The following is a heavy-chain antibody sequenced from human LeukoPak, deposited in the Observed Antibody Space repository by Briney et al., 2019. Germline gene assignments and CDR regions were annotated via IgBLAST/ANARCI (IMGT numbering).Heavy chain of an antibody. V-gene: IGHV3-21*01. Sequence: GGSLRLFCTASGFTFSDYNMNWVRQAPGKGLEWVSSISKSSSYIYYTDSVKGRFTISRDNAKNSLYLQRNSLRAEDTAVYYCARDVGQRGYVRDAFDIWGQGTLVTVSS. CDR2: ISKSSSYI. CDR3: ARDVGQRGYVRDAFDI. D-gene: IGHD5-12*01. CDR1: GFTFSDYN. J-gene: IGHJ3*02.